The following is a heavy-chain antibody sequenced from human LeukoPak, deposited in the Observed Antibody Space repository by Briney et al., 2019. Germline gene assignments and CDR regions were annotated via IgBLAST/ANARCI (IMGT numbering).Heavy chain of an antibody. J-gene: IGHJ6*03. Sequence: SETLSLTCTVSGGSVSSGRYYWSWIRQPPGKGLEWIGYIYYSGGTNYNPSLTSRVTISVDTSKNQFSLKLSSVSAADTAVYYCARDRLGRYYYYMDVWGKGTTVTVSS. D-gene: IGHD3-9*01. V-gene: IGHV4-61*01. CDR2: IYYSGGT. CDR3: ARDRLGRYYYYMDV. CDR1: GGSVSSGRYY.